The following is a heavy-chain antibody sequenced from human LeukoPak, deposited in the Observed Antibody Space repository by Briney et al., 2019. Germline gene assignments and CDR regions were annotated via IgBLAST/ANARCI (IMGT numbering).Heavy chain of an antibody. Sequence: GGSLRLSCAASGFTFSGYWMSWVRQAPGQALEWVANIKQDGSEKYYVDSVKGRFTISRDNAKNSLYLQMNSLRAEDTAVYYCARCLRYDYFDNWGQGTLVTVSS. J-gene: IGHJ4*02. CDR2: IKQDGSEK. V-gene: IGHV3-7*04. D-gene: IGHD4-17*01. CDR1: GFTFSGYW. CDR3: ARCLRYDYFDN.